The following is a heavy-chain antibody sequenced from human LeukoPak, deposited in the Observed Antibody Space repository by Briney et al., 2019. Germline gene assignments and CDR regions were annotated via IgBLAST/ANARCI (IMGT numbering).Heavy chain of an antibody. CDR2: IYPDDSDT. D-gene: IGHD6-19*01. V-gene: IGHV5-51*01. CDR3: ATAPKSSGWCPSFDY. CDR1: GYSFTNYW. Sequence: GESLKISCKGSGYSFTNYWIGWVRQMPGKGLEWMGIIYPDDSDTRYSPSSQGQVTISADKSISTAYLQWSSLKASDTAMYYCATAPKSSGWCPSFDYWGQGTLVTVSS. J-gene: IGHJ4*02.